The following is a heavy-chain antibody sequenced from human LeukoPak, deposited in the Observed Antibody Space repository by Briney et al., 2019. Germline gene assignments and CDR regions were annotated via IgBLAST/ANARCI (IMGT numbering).Heavy chain of an antibody. V-gene: IGHV4-34*01. D-gene: IGHD3-10*01. CDR3: ARLAGIRRLGAYYGSGSYYNSDY. CDR2: INHSGST. J-gene: IGHJ4*02. Sequence: SETLSLTCAVYGGSFSGYYWSWIRQPPGKGLEWIGEINHSGSTNYNPSLKSRVTISVDTSKNQFSLKLSSVTAADTAVYYCARLAGIRRLGAYYGSGSYYNSDYWGQGTLVTVSS. CDR1: GGSFSGYY.